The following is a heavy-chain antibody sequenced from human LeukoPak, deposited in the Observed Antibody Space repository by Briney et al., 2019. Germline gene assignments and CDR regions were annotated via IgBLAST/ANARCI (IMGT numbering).Heavy chain of an antibody. D-gene: IGHD3-10*01. CDR3: ASGSFFDY. V-gene: IGHV3-48*03. CDR2: ISSSGSTI. Sequence: GGSLRLSCAASGFTFRSYQMNWVRQAPGKGLEWVSYISSSGSTIFYADSVKGRFTISRDNAKNSLHLQMNSLRAEDTAVYYCASGSFFDYWGQGTLVTVSS. J-gene: IGHJ4*02. CDR1: GFTFRSYQ.